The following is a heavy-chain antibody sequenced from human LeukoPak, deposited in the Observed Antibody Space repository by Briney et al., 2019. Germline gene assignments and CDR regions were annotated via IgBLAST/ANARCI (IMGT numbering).Heavy chain of an antibody. V-gene: IGHV4-34*01. J-gene: IGHJ3*02. Sequence: PSETLSLTCAVYGGSFSGYYWSWIRQPPGKGLEWIGEINHSGSTNYNPSLKSRVTISVDTSKNQFSLKLSSVTAADTAVYYCASPYYYDSSGYYWIWGQGTMVTVSS. CDR1: GGSFSGYY. D-gene: IGHD3-22*01. CDR2: INHSGST. CDR3: ASPYYYDSSGYYWI.